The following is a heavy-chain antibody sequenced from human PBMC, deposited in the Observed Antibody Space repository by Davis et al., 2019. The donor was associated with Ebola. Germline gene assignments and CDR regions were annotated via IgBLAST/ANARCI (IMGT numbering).Heavy chain of an antibody. Sequence: GESLKISCADSGFTFSSSEMNWVRQAPGKGLVWVSRINSDGSSTSYADSVKGRFTISRDNAKNTLYLQMNSLRAEDTAVYYCASSGPLSYWGQGTLVTVSS. CDR2: INSDGSST. CDR1: GFTFSSSE. CDR3: ASSGPLSY. J-gene: IGHJ4*02. V-gene: IGHV3-74*01. D-gene: IGHD1-14*01.